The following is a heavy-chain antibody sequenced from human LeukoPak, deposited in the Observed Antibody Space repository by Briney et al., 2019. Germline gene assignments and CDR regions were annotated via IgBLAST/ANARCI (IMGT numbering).Heavy chain of an antibody. V-gene: IGHV4-59*01. J-gene: IGHJ4*02. CDR1: GGSISNSNW. Sequence: SETLSLTCTVSGGSISNSNWWSWVRQTPGKGLEWIGYIYYSGSTNYNPSLKSRVTISVDTSKNQFSLKLSSVTAADTAVYYCARDLRFSVWGQGTLVTVSS. CDR3: ARDLRFSV. CDR2: IYYSGST.